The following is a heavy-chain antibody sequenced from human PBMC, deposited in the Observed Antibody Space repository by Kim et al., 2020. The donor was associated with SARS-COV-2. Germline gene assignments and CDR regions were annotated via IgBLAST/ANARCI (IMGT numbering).Heavy chain of an antibody. J-gene: IGHJ4*02. D-gene: IGHD3-10*01. CDR2: I. Sequence: IYYAASVEGRFTISRDKARNSVYLHMNSLRVDDTAIYYCARGWFGQVGDYWGQGARVTVSS. CDR3: ARGWFGQVGDY. V-gene: IGHV3-48*03.